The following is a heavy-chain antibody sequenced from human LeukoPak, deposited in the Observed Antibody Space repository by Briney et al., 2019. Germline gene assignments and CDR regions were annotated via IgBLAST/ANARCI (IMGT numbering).Heavy chain of an antibody. Sequence: GGSLRLSCAASGFTFSSYAMSWLRQAPGKGLEWVSAISGSGGSTYYADSVKGRFTISRDNSKNTLYLQMNSLRAEDTAVYYCAKLVPSDDFWSGYLGWFDPWGQGTLVTVSS. J-gene: IGHJ5*02. D-gene: IGHD3-3*01. CDR3: AKLVPSDDFWSGYLGWFDP. CDR1: GFTFSSYA. CDR2: ISGSGGST. V-gene: IGHV3-23*01.